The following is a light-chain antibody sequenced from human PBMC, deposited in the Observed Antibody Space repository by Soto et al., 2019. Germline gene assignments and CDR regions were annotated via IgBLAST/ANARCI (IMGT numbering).Light chain of an antibody. V-gene: IGKV1-27*01. Sequence: DIQMTQSPSSLSASVGDRVTITCRASQGISNYLAWYQQKPGKVPKLLIYAASTLQSGVPSRFSGSGSGTDFTLTISSLQPEDVATYYCQKYNSAPQATFGQGTKVEIK. CDR3: QKYNSAPQAT. CDR2: AAS. J-gene: IGKJ1*01. CDR1: QGISNY.